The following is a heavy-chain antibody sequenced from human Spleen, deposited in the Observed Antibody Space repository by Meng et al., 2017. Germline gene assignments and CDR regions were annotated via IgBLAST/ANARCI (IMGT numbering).Heavy chain of an antibody. D-gene: IGHD2-15*01. J-gene: IGHJ4*02. CDR3: ASLQDSIEYFDY. V-gene: IGHV4-59*12. CDR1: GDSISGYF. CDR2: VFYTGST. Sequence: QVQLQESGPGLVKPSETLSLTCAVSGDSISGYFWSWIRQPPGKGLEWIGYVFYTGSTKYNPSLKSRIALSIDTSKTHFSLKLSSVTAADTAVYYCASLQDSIEYFDYWGQGTLVTVSS.